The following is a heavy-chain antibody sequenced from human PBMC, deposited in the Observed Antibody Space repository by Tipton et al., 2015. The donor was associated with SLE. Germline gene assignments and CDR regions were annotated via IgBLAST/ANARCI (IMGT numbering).Heavy chain of an antibody. CDR3: ARSYYYGSGSYLPYMDV. CDR2: IYTSVGST. D-gene: IGHD3-10*01. CDR1: GASISNHY. J-gene: IGHJ6*02. Sequence: TLSLTCTVSGASISNHYWSWIRQPAGKGLEWIGRIYTSVGSTNYNPSLKSRVTMSVDTSKNQFSLKLSSVTAADTAVYYCARSYYYGSGSYLPYMDVWGQGTTVTVSS. V-gene: IGHV4-4*07.